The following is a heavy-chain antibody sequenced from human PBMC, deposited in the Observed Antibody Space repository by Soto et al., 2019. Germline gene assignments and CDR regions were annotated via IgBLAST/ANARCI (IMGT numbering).Heavy chain of an antibody. Sequence: TLSLTCTVSGGSISSGDYYWSWIRQPPGKGLEWIGYIYYSGSTYYNPSLKSRVTISVDTSKNQFSLKLSSVTAADTAVYYCASAVAGAKDYYYGMDVWGQGTTVTVSS. D-gene: IGHD6-19*01. CDR2: IYYSGST. CDR3: ASAVAGAKDYYYGMDV. J-gene: IGHJ6*02. V-gene: IGHV4-30-4*01. CDR1: GGSISSGDYY.